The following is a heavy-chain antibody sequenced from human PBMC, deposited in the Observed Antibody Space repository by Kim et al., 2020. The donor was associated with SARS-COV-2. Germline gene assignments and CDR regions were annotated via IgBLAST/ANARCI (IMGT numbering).Heavy chain of an antibody. J-gene: IGHJ6*03. V-gene: IGHV3-23*01. CDR2: ISGSGGST. CDR3: ATTRRSGSLRYFDWFEDYYYYMDV. D-gene: IGHD3-9*01. Sequence: GGSLRLSCAASGFTFSSYAMSWVRQAPGKGLEWVSAISGSGGSTYYADSVKGRFTISRDNSKNTLYLQMNSLRAEDTAVYYCATTRRSGSLRYFDWFEDYYYYMDVWGKGTTVTVSS. CDR1: GFTFSSYA.